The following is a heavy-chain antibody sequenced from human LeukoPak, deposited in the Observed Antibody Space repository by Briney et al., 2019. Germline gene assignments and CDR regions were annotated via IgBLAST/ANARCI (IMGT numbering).Heavy chain of an antibody. Sequence: SETLSLTCTVSGGSISSYYWSWIRQPPGKGLEWIGYIYYSGSTNYNPSLKSRVTISVDTSKNQFSLKLSSVTAADTAVYYCARLVSYYWFDPWGQGTLVTVSS. D-gene: IGHD2-21*01. J-gene: IGHJ5*02. V-gene: IGHV4-59*08. CDR1: GGSISSYY. CDR3: ARLVSYYWFDP. CDR2: IYYSGST.